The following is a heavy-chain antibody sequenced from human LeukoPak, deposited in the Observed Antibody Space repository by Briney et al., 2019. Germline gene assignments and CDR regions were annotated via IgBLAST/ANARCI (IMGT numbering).Heavy chain of an antibody. CDR2: IYHSGST. J-gene: IGHJ5*02. CDR1: GGSISSGGYY. Sequence: SQTLSLTCTVSGGSISSGGYYWSWIRQPPGKGLEWIGYIYHSGSTYYNPSLKSRVTISVDRSKNQFSLKLSSVTAADTAVYYCARGGYSYGHNWFDPWGQGTLVTVSS. V-gene: IGHV4-30-2*01. CDR3: ARGGYSYGHNWFDP. D-gene: IGHD5-18*01.